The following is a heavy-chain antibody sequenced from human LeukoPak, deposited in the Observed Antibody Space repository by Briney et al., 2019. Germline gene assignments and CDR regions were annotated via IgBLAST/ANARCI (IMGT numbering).Heavy chain of an antibody. CDR2: IYYSGST. J-gene: IGHJ4*02. CDR1: GGSISSSSYY. Sequence: PSETLSLTCTVSGGSISSSSYYWGWIRQPPGKGLEWIGSIYYSGSTYYNPSLKSRVTIFVDTSKNQLSLKLSSVTAADTAVYYSARHLGDYSNYARSIPYYFDYWGQGTLVTVSS. D-gene: IGHD4-11*01. CDR3: ARHLGDYSNYARSIPYYFDY. V-gene: IGHV4-39*01.